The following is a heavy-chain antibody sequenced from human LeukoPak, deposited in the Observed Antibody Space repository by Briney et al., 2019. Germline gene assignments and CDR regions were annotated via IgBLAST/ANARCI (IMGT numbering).Heavy chain of an antibody. CDR2: ISAYNGNT. D-gene: IGHD6-13*01. Sequence: ASVKVSCKASGYTFTSYGISWVRQAPGQRLECMGWISAYNGNTNYAQKLQGRVTMTTDTSTSTAYMELRSLRSDDTAVYYCARDPEGYSSSRLPFDYWGQGTLVTVSS. J-gene: IGHJ4*02. CDR1: GYTFTSYG. V-gene: IGHV1-18*01. CDR3: ARDPEGYSSSRLPFDY.